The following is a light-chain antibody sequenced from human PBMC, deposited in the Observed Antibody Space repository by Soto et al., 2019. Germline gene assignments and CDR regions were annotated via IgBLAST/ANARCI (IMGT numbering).Light chain of an antibody. V-gene: IGKV4-1*01. CDR1: QSGLSSSNNKNH. CDR2: WAS. CDR3: QQYYNSPLT. J-gene: IGKJ4*02. Sequence: IVMAQSPYSLPVSLGERVTINCKSSQSGLSSSNNKNHLAWFQQKPGQPPKLLIYWASTRQSGVPDRFSGSGSGTDFTLTISGLQAEDVAVYYCQQYYNSPLTFGGGTKVDI.